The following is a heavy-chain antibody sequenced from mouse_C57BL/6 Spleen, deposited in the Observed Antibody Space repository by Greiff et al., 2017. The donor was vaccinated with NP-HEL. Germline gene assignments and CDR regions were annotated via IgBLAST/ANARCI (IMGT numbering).Heavy chain of an antibody. V-gene: IGHV1-54*01. CDR3: AREETDPYYFDY. J-gene: IGHJ2*01. D-gene: IGHD4-1*01. CDR1: GYAFTNYL. Sequence: QVHVKQSGAELVRPGTSVKVSCKASGYAFTNYLLEWVKQRPGKGLEWIGVINHGSGGTTYNEKFKVKATLTADKSSSTAYMQLSSLTSEDSAVYICAREETDPYYFDYWGQGTTLTVSS. CDR2: INHGSGGT.